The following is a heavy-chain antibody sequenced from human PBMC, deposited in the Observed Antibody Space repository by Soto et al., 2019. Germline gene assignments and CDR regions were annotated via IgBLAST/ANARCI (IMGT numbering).Heavy chain of an antibody. V-gene: IGHV1-69*13. CDR3: ARDVRYYGSGSFSPADSTFEY. Sequence: SVKISCKASGGTFSSYAISWVRQAPGQGLEWMGGIIPIFGTANYAQKFQGRVTITADESTSTAYMELSSLRSEDTAVYYCARDVRYYGSGSFSPADSTFEYWGQGTLVTVSS. CDR2: IIPIFGTA. D-gene: IGHD3-10*01. CDR1: GGTFSSYA. J-gene: IGHJ4*02.